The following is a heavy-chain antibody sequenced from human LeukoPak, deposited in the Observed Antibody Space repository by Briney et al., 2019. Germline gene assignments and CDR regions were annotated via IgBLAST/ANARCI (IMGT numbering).Heavy chain of an antibody. J-gene: IGHJ5*02. CDR1: GGTFSNYT. V-gene: IGHV1-69*06. D-gene: IGHD2-21*02. Sequence: GASVKVSCKTSGGTFSNYTISWVRQAPGQGLEWMGGIIPIFGTANYAQKFQGKVTTTADKSTSTAYMDLSSLRFEDTAVYYCARTYCGGDCYSSRGWFDTWGQGTLVTVSS. CDR3: ARTYCGGDCYSSRGWFDT. CDR2: IIPIFGTA.